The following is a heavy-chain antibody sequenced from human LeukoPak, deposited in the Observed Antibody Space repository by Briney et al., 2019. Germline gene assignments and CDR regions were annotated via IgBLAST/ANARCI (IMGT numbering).Heavy chain of an antibody. D-gene: IGHD3-22*01. CDR1: GFTFSSYA. V-gene: IGHV3-23*01. J-gene: IGHJ4*02. CDR3: AKDRPNYYGSNGHYYKLNGDC. CDR2: ITSSGAAT. Sequence: GGSLRLSCAASGFTFSSYAMSWVRQAPGKGLEWVSSITSSGAATYYADSVKGRFTISRDNSDNTLYLQMNSLRAEDTAVYYCAKDRPNYYGSNGHYYKLNGDCWGQGTLVTVSS.